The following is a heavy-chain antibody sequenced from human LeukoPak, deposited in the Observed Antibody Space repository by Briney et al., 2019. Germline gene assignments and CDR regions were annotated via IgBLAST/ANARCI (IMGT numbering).Heavy chain of an antibody. V-gene: IGHV1-18*04. CDR1: GYTFTDYY. J-gene: IGHJ4*02. D-gene: IGHD3-22*01. CDR2: ISAYNGNT. CDR3: ARDGYYYDSSGHRSKDY. Sequence: ASVKVSCKASGYTFTDYYMHWVRQAPGQGLEWMGWISAYNGNTNYAQKLQGRVTMTTDTSTSTAYMELRSLRSDDTAVYYCARDGYYYDSSGHRSKDYWGQGTLVTVSS.